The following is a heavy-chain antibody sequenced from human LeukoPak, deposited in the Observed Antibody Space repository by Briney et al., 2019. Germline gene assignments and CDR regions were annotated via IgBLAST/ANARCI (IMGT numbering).Heavy chain of an antibody. CDR3: AKGPYSDSSEWFQY. J-gene: IGHJ1*01. CDR2: ISGTGGRT. Sequence: PGGSLRLSCAASGFSFSSYAMGWVRQAPGKGLEWVSSISGTGGRTYYADSVKGRFTISRDNSRNTLSLQMNSLRVEDTAVYFCAKGPYSDSSEWFQYWGQGILVTVSS. V-gene: IGHV3-23*01. D-gene: IGHD6-13*01. CDR1: GFSFSSYA.